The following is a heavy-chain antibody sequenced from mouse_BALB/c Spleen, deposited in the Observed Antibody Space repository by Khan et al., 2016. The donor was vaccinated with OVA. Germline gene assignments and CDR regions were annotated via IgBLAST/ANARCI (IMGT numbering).Heavy chain of an antibody. V-gene: IGHV1S137*01. J-gene: IGHJ3*01. Sequence: QVQLQQSGPEVVRPGVSVKISCKGSGYTFTDYAMHWVKQSHAKSLEWIGVISTHYGNIDYNQKFKDKATMTVDKSSNTAYMELARFTSEDPAMYYWARRSGNDRFDYWGQGTLITVSA. D-gene: IGHD2-2*01. CDR2: ISTHYGNI. CDR1: GYTFTDYA. CDR3: ARRSGNDRFDY.